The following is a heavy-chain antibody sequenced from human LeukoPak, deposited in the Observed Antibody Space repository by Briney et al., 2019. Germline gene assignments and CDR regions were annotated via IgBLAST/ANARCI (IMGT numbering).Heavy chain of an antibody. D-gene: IGHD3-9*01. V-gene: IGHV4-39*07. CDR1: GGSISSSSYY. J-gene: IGHJ4*02. Sequence: SETLSLTCTVSGGSISSSSYYWSWIRQPPGKGLEWIGEINHSGSTNYNPSLKSRVTISVDTSKNQFSLKLSSVTAADTAVYYCARMARYFDYWGQGTLVTVSS. CDR2: INHSGST. CDR3: ARMARYFDY.